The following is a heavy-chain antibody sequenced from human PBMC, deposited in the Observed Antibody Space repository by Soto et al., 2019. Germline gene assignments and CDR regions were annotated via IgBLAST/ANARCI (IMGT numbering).Heavy chain of an antibody. V-gene: IGHV4-34*01. CDR2: INHSGSA. D-gene: IGHD3-10*01. J-gene: IGHJ4*02. Sequence: SETLSLTCAVYGGSFSGYYWSWIRQPPGKGLEWIGEINHSGSANYNPSLKSRVTISVDTSKNQFSLKLSSVTAADTAVYYCARAFKGVLLWFAELPYYFDYWGQGTLVTVSS. CDR3: ARAFKGVLLWFAELPYYFDY. CDR1: GGSFSGYY.